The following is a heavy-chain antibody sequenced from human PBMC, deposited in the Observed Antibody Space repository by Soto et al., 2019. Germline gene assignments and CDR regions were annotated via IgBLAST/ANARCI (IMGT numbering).Heavy chain of an antibody. Sequence: QVQLVESGGGVVQPGRSLRLSCAASGFTFSSYGTHWVRQAPGKGLEWVAVIWYDGSNKYYADSVKGRFTISRDNSKNTLYLQMNSLRAEDTAVYYCARGDDYGDSENGNWFDPWGQGTLVTVSS. J-gene: IGHJ5*02. CDR3: ARGDDYGDSENGNWFDP. CDR1: GFTFSSYG. D-gene: IGHD4-17*01. V-gene: IGHV3-33*01. CDR2: IWYDGSNK.